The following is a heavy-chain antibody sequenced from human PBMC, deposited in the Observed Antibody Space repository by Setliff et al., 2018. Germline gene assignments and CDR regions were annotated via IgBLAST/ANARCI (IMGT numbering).Heavy chain of an antibody. CDR3: AGDVWGAGTGWFDP. D-gene: IGHD1-1*01. J-gene: IGHJ5*02. V-gene: IGHV4-4*08. CDR2: IYTGGST. CDR1: GVSVSRHY. Sequence: NPSETLSLTCIVSGVSVSRHYWSWIRQPPGKTLEWIGYIYTGGSTTYNPSPKSRVTLSLDTSKNHLSLNLTSVTAADTAVYYCAGDVWGAGTGWFDPWGLGILVTV.